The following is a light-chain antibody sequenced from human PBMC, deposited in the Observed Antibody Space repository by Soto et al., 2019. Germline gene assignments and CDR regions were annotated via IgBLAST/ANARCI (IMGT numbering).Light chain of an antibody. Sequence: EIVMTQSPATMSVSPGERATLSCTASQSVSSNLAWYQQKPGQAPRLLIYDASTRATGIPARFSGSGSGTEFTLTISSLQSEDFAVDYCQHYNNWPPMYTFGQGTQLEIK. CDR2: DAS. CDR3: QHYNNWPPMYT. CDR1: QSVSSN. J-gene: IGKJ2*01. V-gene: IGKV3-15*01.